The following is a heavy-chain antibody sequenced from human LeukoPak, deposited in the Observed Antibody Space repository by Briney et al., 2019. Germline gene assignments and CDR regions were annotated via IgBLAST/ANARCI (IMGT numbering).Heavy chain of an antibody. D-gene: IGHD2-2*01. CDR2: IGSSGNVI. CDR1: GFPFKSYS. V-gene: IGHV3-23*01. J-gene: IGHJ6*02. Sequence: GRSLRLSCAASGFPFKSYSMSWVRQAPGKGLEWVSHIGSSGNVIRYTDSVKGRFTISRDNSKNTLYLQMNSLRAEDTAVYYCATTSSPRPYYYYGMDVWGQGTTVTVSS. CDR3: ATTSSPRPYYYYGMDV.